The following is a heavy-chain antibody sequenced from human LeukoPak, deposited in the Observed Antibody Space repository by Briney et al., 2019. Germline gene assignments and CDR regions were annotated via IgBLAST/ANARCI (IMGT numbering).Heavy chain of an antibody. CDR1: GATLNSFA. D-gene: IGHD5-18*01. J-gene: IGHJ6*02. CDR3: ARESRGYRYGYFYYYDMDV. V-gene: IGHV1-69*13. Sequence: ASVKVSCKASGATLNSFAITWVRQAPGQGLEWMGGIIPIFGTANYAQKFQGGVTITADESTNTAYMELSSLRSDDTAVYYCARESRGYRYGYFYYYDMDVWGQGTTVTVSS. CDR2: IIPIFGTA.